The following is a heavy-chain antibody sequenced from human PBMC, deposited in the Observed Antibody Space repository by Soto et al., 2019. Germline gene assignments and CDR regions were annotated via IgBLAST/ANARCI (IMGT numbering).Heavy chain of an antibody. CDR3: ARNRGVAPPVAGNTHYYYYMDV. J-gene: IGHJ6*03. D-gene: IGHD6-19*01. Sequence: QDRLVQSGGVVKKPGASVRVSCKASGYSFTNYGITWVRQAPGHGFEWMGWISACNGNTNYAQKFQGRVTLTTDACTSTAYLELRSLRSDDTAVYYCARNRGVAPPVAGNTHYYYYMDVWGKGTTVTVSS. CDR1: GYSFTNYG. CDR2: ISACNGNT. V-gene: IGHV1-18*01.